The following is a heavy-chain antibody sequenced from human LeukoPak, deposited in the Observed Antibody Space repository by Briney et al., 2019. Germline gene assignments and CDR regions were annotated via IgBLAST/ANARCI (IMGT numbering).Heavy chain of an antibody. CDR2: AHGDGRT. D-gene: IGHD2-21*02. J-gene: IGHJ4*02. V-gene: IGHV4-4*09. CDR3: ARGGGGYLMTD. CDR1: GVSINNHF. Sequence: SETLSLTCTGSGVSINNHFWSWIRQPQGEGLEWIGYAHGDGRTNYKPSLQSRVTMSVDTSKNQFSLQLSSVTAADTAVYFCARGGGGYLMTDWGQGTLVNVSS.